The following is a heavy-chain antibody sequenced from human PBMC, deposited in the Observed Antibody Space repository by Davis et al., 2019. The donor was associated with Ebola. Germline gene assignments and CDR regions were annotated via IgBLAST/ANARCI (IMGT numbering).Heavy chain of an antibody. J-gene: IGHJ6*02. CDR3: ARRGCSSTSCYAFGYYYYGMDV. CDR2: IYSGGST. CDR1: GFTVSSNY. Sequence: PGGSLRLSCAASGFTVSSNYMSWVRQAPGKGLEWVSGIYSGGSTHYADSVKGRFTISRDNSKNTLYLQMNSLRAEDTAVYYCARRGCSSTSCYAFGYYYYGMDVWGQGTTVTVSS. D-gene: IGHD2-2*01. V-gene: IGHV3-53*01.